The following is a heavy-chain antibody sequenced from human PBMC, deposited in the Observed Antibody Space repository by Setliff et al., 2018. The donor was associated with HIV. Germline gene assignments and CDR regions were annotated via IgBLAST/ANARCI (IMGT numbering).Heavy chain of an antibody. V-gene: IGHV3-7*03. CDR1: GFTISSYW. J-gene: IGHJ4*02. CDR2: INQDGSDQ. CDR3: ARDLNWGFDY. D-gene: IGHD7-27*01. Sequence: GGSLRLSCGASGFTISSYWVTWVRQAPGKGLEWVANINQDGSDQNFVDSVTGRFTISRDNAKNSLYLQMNSLRVEDTAVYYCARDLNWGFDYWGQGTLVTVSS.